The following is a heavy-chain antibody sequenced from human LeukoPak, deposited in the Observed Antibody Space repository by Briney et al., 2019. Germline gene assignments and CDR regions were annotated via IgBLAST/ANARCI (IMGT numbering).Heavy chain of an antibody. D-gene: IGHD4-17*01. Sequence: GGSLRLSCAASGFTFSSYAMHWVRQAPGKGLEWVAVISYDGSNKYYADSAKGRFTISRDNSKNTLYLQMNSLRAEDTAVYYCARDKGLRDDYGDPADAFDIWGQGTMVTVSS. CDR2: ISYDGSNK. CDR3: ARDKGLRDDYGDPADAFDI. V-gene: IGHV3-30-3*01. CDR1: GFTFSSYA. J-gene: IGHJ3*02.